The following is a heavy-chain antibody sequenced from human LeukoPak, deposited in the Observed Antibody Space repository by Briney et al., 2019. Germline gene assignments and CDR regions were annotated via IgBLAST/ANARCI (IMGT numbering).Heavy chain of an antibody. CDR1: GYTFTSYA. V-gene: IGHV1-3*01. D-gene: IGHD2-15*01. CDR2: INAGNGST. CDR3: ARYSSVVDFDY. Sequence: ASVKVSCKASGYTFTSYAMHWVRQAPGQRLEWMGWINAGNGSTKYSQKFQGRVTITRDTSASTAYMELSSLRSEDTAVCYCARYSSVVDFDYWGQGTLVTVSS. J-gene: IGHJ4*02.